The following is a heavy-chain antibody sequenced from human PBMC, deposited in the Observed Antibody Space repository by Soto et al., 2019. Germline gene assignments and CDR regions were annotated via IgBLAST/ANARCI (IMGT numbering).Heavy chain of an antibody. J-gene: IGHJ4*02. CDR2: IKGDGSEK. CDR1: GVTFSRYW. V-gene: IGHV3-7*04. CDR3: ARDGASSNRAVFDY. D-gene: IGHD6-13*01. Sequence: EMQLVESGGGLVQPGGSLRLSCVDSGVTFSRYWMSWVRQAPGKGLEWLAQIKGDGSEKYYVDSVRGRFTISRDNAKNSLYLQMSSLRVEVTAVYYCARDGASSNRAVFDYWGQGTLVTFSS.